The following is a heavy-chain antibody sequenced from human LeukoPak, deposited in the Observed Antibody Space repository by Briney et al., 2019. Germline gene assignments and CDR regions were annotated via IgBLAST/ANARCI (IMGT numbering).Heavy chain of an antibody. CDR2: IYHSGST. CDR1: GFTLSTYW. V-gene: IGHV4-38-2*01. J-gene: IGHJ4*02. Sequence: GSLRLSCAASGFTLSTYWMNWVRQAPGRGLEWIGSIYHSGSTYYNPSLKSRVTISVDTSKNQFSLKLSSVTAADTAVYYCARGSIAVAGTRGDGFDYWGQGTLVTVSS. CDR3: ARGSIAVAGTRGDGFDY. D-gene: IGHD6-19*01.